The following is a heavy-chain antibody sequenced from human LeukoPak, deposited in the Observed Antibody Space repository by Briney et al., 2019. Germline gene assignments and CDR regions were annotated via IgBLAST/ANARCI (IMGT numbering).Heavy chain of an antibody. D-gene: IGHD6-13*01. CDR2: IKKDGSEK. CDR3: ARGGSSWYVLIDY. Sequence: GGSLRLSCAASGFTFSSYWMSWVRQAPGKGLEWVANIKKDGSEKYYVDSVKDRFTISRDNAENSVYLQMNSLRDEDTAVYYCARGGSSWYVLIDYWGQGTLVTVSS. CDR1: GFTFSSYW. J-gene: IGHJ4*02. V-gene: IGHV3-7*04.